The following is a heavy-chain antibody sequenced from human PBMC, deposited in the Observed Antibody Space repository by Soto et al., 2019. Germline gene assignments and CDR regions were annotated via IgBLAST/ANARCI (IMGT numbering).Heavy chain of an antibody. CDR1: GFSLSSTGVG. CDR3: ARSGHNSGFFYYDY. J-gene: IGHJ4*02. D-gene: IGHD3-22*01. V-gene: IGHV2-5*01. Sequence: QITLKESGPTLVKVTQTVTLTCTFSGFSLSSTGVGVGSIRQPPGKALEGLALINWNDDKRYNPSLKSRLTITKDTSKNQVVLTLTNMDPVDTATYYCARSGHNSGFFYYDYWGQGTLVTVSS. CDR2: INWNDDK.